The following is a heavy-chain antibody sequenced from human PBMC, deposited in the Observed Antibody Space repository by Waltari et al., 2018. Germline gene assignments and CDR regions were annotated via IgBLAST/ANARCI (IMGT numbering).Heavy chain of an antibody. J-gene: IGHJ4*02. CDR2: ISRDEKNT. V-gene: IGHV3-30*03. Sequence: QVQLVESGGGVVQPGRSLRLSCAASGFTFTSYVIQWFRQAPGKGMEWVAFISRDEKNTYYADSVKGRFTVSRDNSKNTIYLQMNSLKTEDTAVYYCAREDYYDRGRIGANFDYWGQGTLVTVSS. CDR3: AREDYYDRGRIGANFDY. CDR1: GFTFTSYV. D-gene: IGHD3-22*01.